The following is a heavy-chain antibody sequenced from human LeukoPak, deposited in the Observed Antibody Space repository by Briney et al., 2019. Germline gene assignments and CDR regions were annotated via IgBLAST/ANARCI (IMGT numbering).Heavy chain of an antibody. CDR1: GGSLDSDY. CDR3: ARRKSDWLLDGFDI. D-gene: IGHD3-9*01. V-gene: IGHV4-59*08. CDR2: IYYSGTT. J-gene: IGHJ3*02. Sequence: SETLSLTCTVSGGSLDSDYWSWIRQPPGKGLEWMGNIYYSGTTGYNPSLKSRVIISLDMSKNQFSLRLSSVTAADTAVYYCARRKSDWLLDGFDIWGQGTLVTVFS.